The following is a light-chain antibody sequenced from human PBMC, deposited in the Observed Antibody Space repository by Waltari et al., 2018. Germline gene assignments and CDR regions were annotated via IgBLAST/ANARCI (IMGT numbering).Light chain of an antibody. CDR2: DVS. CDR3: SSYKSSVV. J-gene: IGLJ2*01. CDR1: SSDVGDYNY. Sequence: QSALTQPASVSGSPGQSITLSCTGSSSDVGDYNYVSWYQRHPGKVPKLMIYDVSNRPSGVSDRFSGSKSGNTASLTISGLQAEDEADYYCSSYKSSVVFGGGTKLTVL. V-gene: IGLV2-14*03.